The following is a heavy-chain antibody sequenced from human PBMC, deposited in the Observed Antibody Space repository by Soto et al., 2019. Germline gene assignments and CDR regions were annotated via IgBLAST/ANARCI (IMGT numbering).Heavy chain of an antibody. Sequence: SLRLSCAASGFSLSPYWMHWVRQVPGKGLEWVSGISWNSGSIGYADSVKGRFTISRDNAKNSLYLQMNSLRAEDTALYYCAKDIDAVAGTFHAFDIWGQGTMVTVSS. CDR1: GFSLSPYW. V-gene: IGHV3-9*01. CDR2: ISWNSGSI. D-gene: IGHD6-19*01. CDR3: AKDIDAVAGTFHAFDI. J-gene: IGHJ3*02.